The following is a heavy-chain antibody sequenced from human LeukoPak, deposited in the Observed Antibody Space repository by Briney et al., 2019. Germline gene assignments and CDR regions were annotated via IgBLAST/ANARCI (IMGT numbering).Heavy chain of an antibody. CDR2: IYHSGNT. V-gene: IGHV4-38-2*02. Sequence: SETLSLTCTVSGYSISSGYYWGWIRQPPGKRLEWIGSIYHSGNTYYNPSLKSRVIISVDTSKNQFSLKLYSVTAADTAVYYCARSSGWNVWFDPWGQGTLVTVSS. D-gene: IGHD6-19*01. CDR1: GYSISSGYY. J-gene: IGHJ5*02. CDR3: ARSSGWNVWFDP.